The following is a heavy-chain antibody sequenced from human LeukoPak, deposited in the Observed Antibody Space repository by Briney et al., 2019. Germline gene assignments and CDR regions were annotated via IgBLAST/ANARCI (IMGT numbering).Heavy chain of an antibody. CDR3: ARGRVVVVVEYYYYYGMDV. V-gene: IGHV4-34*01. Sequence: SETLSLTCAVYGGSFSGYYWSWIRQPPGKGLEWIGEINHSGSTNYNPSLKSRVTMSVDTSKNQFSLKLSSVTAADTAVYYCARGRVVVVVEYYYYYGMDVWGQGTRVTVSS. CDR1: GGSFSGYY. J-gene: IGHJ6*02. D-gene: IGHD2-15*01. CDR2: INHSGST.